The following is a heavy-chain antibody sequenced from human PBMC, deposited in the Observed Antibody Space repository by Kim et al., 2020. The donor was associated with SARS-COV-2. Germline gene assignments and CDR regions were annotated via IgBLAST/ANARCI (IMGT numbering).Heavy chain of an antibody. V-gene: IGHV3-20*01. D-gene: IGHD3-10*01. J-gene: IGHJ6*02. Sequence: GSTGYAESVKGRLTISRDNAKNSLYLQMSSLRAEDTALYHCRISRSGMDVWGQGTTVTVSS. CDR2: GST. CDR3: RISRSGMDV.